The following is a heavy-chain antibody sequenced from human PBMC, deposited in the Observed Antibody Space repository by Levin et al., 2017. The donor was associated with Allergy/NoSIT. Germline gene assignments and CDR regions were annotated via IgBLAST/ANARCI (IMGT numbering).Heavy chain of an antibody. D-gene: IGHD5/OR15-5a*01. V-gene: IGHV3-7*01. J-gene: IGHJ4*02. Sequence: SGESLKISCAASGFTFSSYWMSWVRQAPGKGLEWVASIKQLGSEKYYVDSVKGRFTISRDNAKNSLYLQMSSLRAEDTAVYYCARFMSSTNTFDYWGQGTLVTVSS. CDR1: GFTFSSYW. CDR3: ARFMSSTNTFDY. CDR2: IKQLGSEK.